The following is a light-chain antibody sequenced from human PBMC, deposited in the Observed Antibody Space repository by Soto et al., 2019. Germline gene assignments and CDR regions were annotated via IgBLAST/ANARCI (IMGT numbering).Light chain of an antibody. J-gene: IGKJ5*01. Sequence: EIVMTQSPLTLPVTPGEPASISCRSSQSLLYNNTYNYLDWYVQKPGQSPQLLIYLGSNRAHGVTDRCSGSGSGTDFIMKINRVEAEDVGTYYCKQALQSLTFGQGTRLEIK. V-gene: IGKV2-28*01. CDR1: QSLLYNNTYNY. CDR2: LGS. CDR3: KQALQSLT.